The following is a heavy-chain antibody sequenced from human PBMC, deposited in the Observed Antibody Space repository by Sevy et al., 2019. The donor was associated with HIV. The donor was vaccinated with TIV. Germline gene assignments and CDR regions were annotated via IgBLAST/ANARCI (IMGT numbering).Heavy chain of an antibody. Sequence: GGSLRLSCAASGFTLSSYGMHWVRQAPGKGLEWVSYISYESDTIYYADSVRGRFTIFRDNAKNSLSLQMNILRAEDTAVYYCARGLAALPGYYYGMDVWGQGTTVTVSS. CDR1: GFTLSSYG. CDR3: ARGLAALPGYYYGMDV. V-gene: IGHV3-48*01. D-gene: IGHD6-6*01. CDR2: ISYESDTI. J-gene: IGHJ6*02.